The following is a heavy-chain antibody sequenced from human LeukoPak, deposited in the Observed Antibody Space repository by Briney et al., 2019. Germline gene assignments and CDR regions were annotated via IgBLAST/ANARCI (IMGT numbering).Heavy chain of an antibody. CDR2: IYQSGST. CDR3: TRGSIAYYYMDV. J-gene: IGHJ6*03. Sequence: PSETLSLTCTVSGYSISSGFYWGWIRQPPGKGLEWIGTIYQSGSTSYNPSLKSRVTILVDTSKNQFSLKLSSVTAADTAVYYCTRGSIAYYYMDVWGKGTTVTISS. V-gene: IGHV4-38-2*02. D-gene: IGHD3-22*01. CDR1: GYSISSGFY.